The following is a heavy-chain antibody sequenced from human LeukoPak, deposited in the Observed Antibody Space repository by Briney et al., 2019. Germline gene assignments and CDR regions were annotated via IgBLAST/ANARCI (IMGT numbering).Heavy chain of an antibody. D-gene: IGHD2-15*01. V-gene: IGHV4-34*01. CDR3: ARPLRSGNYDAFDI. CDR1: GGSFSGYY. J-gene: IGHJ3*02. CDR2: INHSGST. Sequence: SSETLSLACAVYGGSFSGYYWSGIRQPPGKGREWIGEINHSGSTNYNPSLKRRVNISVEKSKKQFSQKRSSVTAADTAVYYCARPLRSGNYDAFDIWGQGTMVTVSS.